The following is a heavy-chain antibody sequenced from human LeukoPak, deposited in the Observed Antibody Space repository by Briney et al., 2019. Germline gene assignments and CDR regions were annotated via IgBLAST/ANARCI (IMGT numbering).Heavy chain of an antibody. CDR2: IRSKAYGGTT. D-gene: IGHD3-16*02. V-gene: IGHV3-49*04. CDR3: TRVAYDYVWGSYRYIDY. CDR1: GFTFGDYA. J-gene: IGHJ4*02. Sequence: PGRSLRLSCTASGFTFGDYAMSWVRQAPGKGLEWVGFIRSKAYGGTTEYAASVKGRFTISRDDSKGIAYLQMNSLKTEDTAVYYCTRVAYDYVWGSYRYIDYWGQGTLVTVSS.